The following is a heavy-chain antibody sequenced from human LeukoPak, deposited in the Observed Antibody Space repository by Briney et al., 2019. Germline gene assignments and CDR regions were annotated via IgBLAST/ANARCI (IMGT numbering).Heavy chain of an antibody. CDR2: IWYDGSNK. J-gene: IGHJ3*02. Sequence: GGSLRLSCAASGFTFSSYGMHWVRQAPGKGLEWVAVIWYDGSNKYYADSVKGRFTISRDNSKNTLYLQMNSLRAEDTAVYYCARGYSYGDAFDIWGQGTMVTVSS. CDR3: ARGYSYGDAFDI. D-gene: IGHD5-18*01. CDR1: GFTFSSYG. V-gene: IGHV3-33*01.